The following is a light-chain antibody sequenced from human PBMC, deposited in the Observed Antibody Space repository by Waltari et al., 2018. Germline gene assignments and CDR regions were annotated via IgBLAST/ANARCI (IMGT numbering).Light chain of an antibody. V-gene: IGLV6-57*03. J-gene: IGLJ2*01. Sequence: NSLLTQPHSVSESPGKTVTISCTRTSDSIASNYVQWYQQRPGSAPATVIFEDNQRPSGVPELFSASINTSSHSASLTISGLKTEDEALYYCQSYDSDEGVVFGGGTKLTVL. CDR2: EDN. CDR3: QSYDSDEGVV. CDR1: SDSIASNY.